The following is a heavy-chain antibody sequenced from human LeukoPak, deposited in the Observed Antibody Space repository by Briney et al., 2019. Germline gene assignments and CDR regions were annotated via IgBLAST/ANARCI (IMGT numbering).Heavy chain of an antibody. CDR1: GDSVSSNSAA. CDR2: TYYRSKWYN. Sequence: SQTLSLTCAISGDSVSSNSAAWNWIRQSPSRGLEWLGRTYYRSKWYNDYAVSVKSRITIKPDTSKNQFSLQLNSVTPEDTAVYYCARDQVLCLGLPAVTRGAFDSWGQGTMVTVSA. V-gene: IGHV6-1*01. J-gene: IGHJ3*02. CDR3: ARDQVLCLGLPAVTRGAFDS. D-gene: IGHD2-2*01.